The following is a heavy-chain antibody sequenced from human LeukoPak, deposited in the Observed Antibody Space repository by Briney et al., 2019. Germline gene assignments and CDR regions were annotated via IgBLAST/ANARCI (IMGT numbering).Heavy chain of an antibody. CDR1: GYSFTSYW. Sequence: GESLKISCKGSGYSFTSYWIGWVRPMPGKGLEWMGIIYPGDSDTRYSPSFQGQVTISADKSISTAYLQWSSLKASDTAMYYCARSGYFDSLYYYYYGMDVWGQGTTVTVSS. D-gene: IGHD3-9*01. J-gene: IGHJ6*02. CDR3: ARSGYFDSLYYYYYGMDV. V-gene: IGHV5-51*01. CDR2: IYPGDSDT.